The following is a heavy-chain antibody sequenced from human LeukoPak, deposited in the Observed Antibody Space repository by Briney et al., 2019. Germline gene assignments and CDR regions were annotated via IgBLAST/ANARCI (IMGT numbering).Heavy chain of an antibody. J-gene: IGHJ3*02. D-gene: IGHD3-3*01. V-gene: IGHV4-61*02. Sequence: SETLSLTCTVSGGSISSSSYYWSWIRQPAGKGLEWIGRIYTSGSTNYNPSLKSRVTISVDTSKNQFSLKLSSVTAADTAVYYCARDRTYYDSWSGYPDAFDIWGQGTMVTVSS. CDR2: IYTSGST. CDR3: ARDRTYYDSWSGYPDAFDI. CDR1: GGSISSSSYY.